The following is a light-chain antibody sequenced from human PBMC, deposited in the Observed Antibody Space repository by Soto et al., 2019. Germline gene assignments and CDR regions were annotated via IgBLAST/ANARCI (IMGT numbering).Light chain of an antibody. CDR2: NTD. J-gene: IGLJ3*02. Sequence: QAVVTQEPSFSVAPGRTVTFTCGLSSGSVSTTYHPSWYQQTPGQAPRTLIYNTDIRSSGVPDRFSGSILGNTAALTIPGAQADDESHYYCALYMGSGIWVFGGGTKLTVL. V-gene: IGLV8-61*01. CDR1: SGSVSTTYH. CDR3: ALYMGSGIWV.